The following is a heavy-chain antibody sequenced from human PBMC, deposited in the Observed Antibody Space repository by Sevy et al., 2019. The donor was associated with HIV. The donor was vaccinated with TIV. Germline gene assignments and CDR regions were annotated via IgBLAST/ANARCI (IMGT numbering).Heavy chain of an antibody. D-gene: IGHD3-22*01. CDR2: ISYDGSNK. V-gene: IGHV3-30-3*01. J-gene: IGHJ4*02. CDR3: ARNYYDTSGYYLDY. Sequence: GGSLRLSCAASGFTFSSYAMHWVRQAPGKGLEWVAVISYDGSNKYYVESGKGRFTMSRDNSKNTLYLQMNSLRAEDTAVYYCARNYYDTSGYYLDYWGQGTLVTVSS. CDR1: GFTFSSYA.